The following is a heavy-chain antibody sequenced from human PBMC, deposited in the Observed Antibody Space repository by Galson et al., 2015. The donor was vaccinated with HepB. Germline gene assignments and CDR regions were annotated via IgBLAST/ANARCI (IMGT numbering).Heavy chain of an antibody. CDR3: AAHTADGESTFDF. CDR1: GFTFSSYD. CDR2: ISGSDDST. D-gene: IGHD4-17*01. V-gene: IGHV3-23*01. J-gene: IGHJ4*02. Sequence: SLRLSCAASGFTFSSYDLYWVRQAPGKGLEWVSAISGSDDSTYFVDSGKGRFSIFRDNSKNTLHLQLNSLRAEDTAVYYCAAHTADGESTFDFWGQGTLVTVSS.